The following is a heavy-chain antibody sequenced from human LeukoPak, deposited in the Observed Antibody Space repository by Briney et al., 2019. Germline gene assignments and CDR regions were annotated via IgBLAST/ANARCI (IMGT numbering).Heavy chain of an antibody. J-gene: IGHJ4*02. CDR1: GFTFSDYY. Sequence: GGSLRLSCAASGFTFSDYYLAWIRQAPGKGLEWLSHISSSGATTYNPDSVKGRFTISRDNTKNSVYLQMNSLGVEDTAVYYCARYSRGPSGSYWGQGTLVTVSS. V-gene: IGHV3-11*01. CDR2: ISSSGATT. D-gene: IGHD3-10*01. CDR3: ARYSRGPSGSY.